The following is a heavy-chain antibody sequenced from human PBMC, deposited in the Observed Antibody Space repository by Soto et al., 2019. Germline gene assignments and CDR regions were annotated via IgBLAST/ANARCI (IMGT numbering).Heavy chain of an antibody. Sequence: GGSLRLSCAASGFTFSSYSMNWVRQAPGKGLEWVSYISSSSSTIYYADSVKGRFTISRDNAKNSLYLQMDSLRAEDTAVYYCARMTVVVVAANWFDPRGQGTLVTVPS. J-gene: IGHJ5*02. V-gene: IGHV3-48*01. D-gene: IGHD2-15*01. CDR3: ARMTVVVVAANWFDP. CDR2: ISSSSSTI. CDR1: GFTFSSYS.